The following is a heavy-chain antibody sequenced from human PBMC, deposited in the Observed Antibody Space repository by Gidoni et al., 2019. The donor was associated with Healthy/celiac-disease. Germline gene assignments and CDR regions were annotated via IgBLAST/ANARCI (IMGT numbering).Heavy chain of an antibody. V-gene: IGHV3-23*01. D-gene: IGHD6-6*01. Sequence: EVQLLESGGGLVQPGGSLRLSFSASGFTFTSYAMSWVRQAPGKGLEWVSAISGSGGSTYYADSVKGRFTISRDNSKNTLYLQMNSLRAEDTAVYYCAKDLGNPMASVRRIAAPGYWGQGTLVTVSS. CDR1: GFTFTSYA. CDR3: AKDLGNPMASVRRIAAPGY. CDR2: ISGSGGST. J-gene: IGHJ4*02.